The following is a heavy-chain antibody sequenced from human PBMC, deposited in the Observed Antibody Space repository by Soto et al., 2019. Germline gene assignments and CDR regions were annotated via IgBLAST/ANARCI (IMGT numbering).Heavy chain of an antibody. Sequence: HPVGSLRLSCAASGFDFSNYVLHWVRQAPGKGLEWVAVMSFDGGDIYYADSVKGRFTISRDNSKNTLYLQMNNLRPEDTAVYYCAKDFSPDGTVVVTAYFDYWGQVTLVTVSS. J-gene: IGHJ4*02. CDR2: MSFDGGDI. V-gene: IGHV3-30*18. D-gene: IGHD3-22*01. CDR1: GFDFSNYV. CDR3: AKDFSPDGTVVVTAYFDY.